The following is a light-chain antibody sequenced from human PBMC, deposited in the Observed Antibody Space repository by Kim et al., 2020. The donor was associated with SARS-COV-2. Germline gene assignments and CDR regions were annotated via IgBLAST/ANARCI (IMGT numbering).Light chain of an antibody. J-gene: IGKJ2*01. CDR1: QSVSSSY. Sequence: EIVLTQSPGTLSLSPGERATLSCRASQSVSSSYLAWYQQKPGQAPRFLIYDASNRATGIPDRFSGSGSGTDFTLTISTLEPEDFAVYYCQQYDSSPYTFGQGTKLEI. V-gene: IGKV3-20*01. CDR2: DAS. CDR3: QQYDSSPYT.